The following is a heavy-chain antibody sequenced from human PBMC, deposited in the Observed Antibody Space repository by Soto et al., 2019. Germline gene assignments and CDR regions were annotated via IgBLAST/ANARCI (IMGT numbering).Heavy chain of an antibody. J-gene: IGHJ5*02. D-gene: IGHD3-22*01. CDR1: GGSISSGGYY. Sequence: SETLSLTCTVSGGSISSGGYYWSWIRQHPGKGLEWIGYIYYSGSTYYNPSLKSRVTISVDTSKNQFSLKLSSVTAADTAVYYCARVPYDRSGYYPNWFAPWGQGTLVIVSS. CDR3: ARVPYDRSGYYPNWFAP. V-gene: IGHV4-31*03. CDR2: IYYSGST.